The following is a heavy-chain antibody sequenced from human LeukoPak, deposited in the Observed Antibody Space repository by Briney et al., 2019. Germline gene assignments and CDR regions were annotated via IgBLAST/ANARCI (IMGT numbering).Heavy chain of an antibody. CDR3: ARDRGSSSLY. Sequence: GGSLRLSCAASGFTFDDYGMTWVRQAPGKGLEWVSGINWNGDRTGYADSVKGRFTISRDNAKNSLYLQMNSLRAEDTAVYYCARDRGSSSLYWGQGTLVTVSS. D-gene: IGHD6-6*01. J-gene: IGHJ4*02. CDR2: INWNGDRT. CDR1: GFTFDDYG. V-gene: IGHV3-20*04.